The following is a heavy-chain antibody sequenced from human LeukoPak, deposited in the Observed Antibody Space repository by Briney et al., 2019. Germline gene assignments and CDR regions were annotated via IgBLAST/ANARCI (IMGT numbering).Heavy chain of an antibody. CDR1: GFTVSSNY. CDR2: IYSGGST. D-gene: IGHD3-22*01. CDR3: AKGGDMDYCDSSRYYGRDAFDI. Sequence: GGSLRLSCAASGFTVSSNYMSWVRQAPGKGLEWVSVIYSGGSTYYADSVKGRFTISRDNSKNTLYLQMNSLGAEDTAVYYCAKGGDMDYCDSSRYYGRDAFDIWGQGTMVTVSS. V-gene: IGHV3-53*05. J-gene: IGHJ3*02.